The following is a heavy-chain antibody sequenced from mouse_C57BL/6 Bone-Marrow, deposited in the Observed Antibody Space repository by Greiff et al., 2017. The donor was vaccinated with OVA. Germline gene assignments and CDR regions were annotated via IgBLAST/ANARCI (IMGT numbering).Heavy chain of an antibody. CDR1: GYTFTSYW. J-gene: IGHJ1*03. V-gene: IGHV1-7*01. CDR2: INPSSGYT. D-gene: IGHD1-1*01. CDR3: AYTTVVVRDFDV. Sequence: QVQLQQSGADLAKPGASVKLSCKASGYTFTSYWMHWVKQRPGQGLEWIGYINPSSGYTKYNQKFKDKATLTADKSSSTAYMQLSSLTYEDSAVYYCAYTTVVVRDFDVWGTGTTVTVSS.